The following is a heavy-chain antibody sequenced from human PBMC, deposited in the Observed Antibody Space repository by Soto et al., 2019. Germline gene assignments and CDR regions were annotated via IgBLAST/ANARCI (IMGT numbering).Heavy chain of an antibody. D-gene: IGHD1-26*01. J-gene: IGHJ5*02. CDR2: ISAYNGNT. CDR1: GYTFTSYG. V-gene: IGHV1-18*01. Sequence: ASVKVSCKASGYTFTSYGISWVRQAPGQGLEWMGWISAYNGNTNYAQKLQGRVTMTTDTSTSTAYMELRSLRSDDTAVYYCARGETKWEPVDNWFDPWGQGTLVTVPQ. CDR3: ARGETKWEPVDNWFDP.